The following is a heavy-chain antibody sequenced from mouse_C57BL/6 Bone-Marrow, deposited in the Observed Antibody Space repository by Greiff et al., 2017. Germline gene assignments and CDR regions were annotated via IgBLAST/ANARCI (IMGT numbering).Heavy chain of an antibody. V-gene: IGHV1-19*01. D-gene: IGHD1-1*01. Sequence: EVKVVESGPVLVKPGASVKMSCKASGYTFTDYYMNWVKQSHGKSLEWIGVINPYNGGTSYNQKFKGKATLTVDKSSSTAYMELNSLTSEDSAVYYCARNGSRLYYFDYWGQGTTLTVSA. CDR2: INPYNGGT. CDR1: GYTFTDYY. J-gene: IGHJ2*01. CDR3: ARNGSRLYYFDY.